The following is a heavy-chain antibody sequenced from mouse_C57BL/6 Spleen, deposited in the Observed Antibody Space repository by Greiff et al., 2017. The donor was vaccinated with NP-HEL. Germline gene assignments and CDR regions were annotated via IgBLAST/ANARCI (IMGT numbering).Heavy chain of an antibody. CDR2: INPNNGGT. CDR1: GYTFTDYN. V-gene: IGHV1-22*01. J-gene: IGHJ3*01. D-gene: IGHD1-1*01. Sequence: EVQLQQSGPELVKPGASVKMSCKASGYTFTDYNMHWVKQSHGKSLEWIGYINPNNGGTSYNQKFKGKATLTVNKSSSTAYMELRSLTSEDSAVYYWARDYHYCSSLFAYWGQGTLVTVSA. CDR3: ARDYHYCSSLFAY.